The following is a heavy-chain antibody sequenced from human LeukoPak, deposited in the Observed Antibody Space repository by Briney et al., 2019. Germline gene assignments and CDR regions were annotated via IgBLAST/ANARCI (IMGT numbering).Heavy chain of an antibody. D-gene: IGHD4/OR15-4a*01. CDR1: GGSISSYY. J-gene: IGHJ2*01. V-gene: IGHV4-4*07. CDR3: ARVYGGNPNWYFDL. Sequence: ASETLSLTCTVSGGSISSYYWSWIRQPAGKGLEWVGRIYTSGSTNYNPSLKSRVTISIDTSKKHFSLKLNSVTAADTAVYYCARVYGGNPNWYFDLWGRGTLVTVSS. CDR2: IYTSGST.